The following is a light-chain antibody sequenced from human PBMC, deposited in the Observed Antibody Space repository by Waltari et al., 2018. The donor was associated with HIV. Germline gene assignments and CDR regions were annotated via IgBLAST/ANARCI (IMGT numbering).Light chain of an antibody. CDR3: QSYDSSLGGSV. Sequence: QSVLTQPPSVSGAPGQRVSISCTGSSSNIGAGYYVHWYLQLPGTAPKLLIYVNNNRPSGVPDGCSGSKSGTSASLAITGLQPEDEADYYCQSYDSSLGGSVFGGGTQLTVL. CDR1: SSNIGAGYY. CDR2: VNN. V-gene: IGLV1-40*01. J-gene: IGLJ3*02.